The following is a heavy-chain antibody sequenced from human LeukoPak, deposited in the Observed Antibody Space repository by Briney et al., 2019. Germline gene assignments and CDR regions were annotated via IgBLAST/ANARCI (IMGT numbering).Heavy chain of an antibody. Sequence: GASVKVSCKVSGYTLTELSMHWVRQAPGKGLEWMGGFDPEDVDTIYAQTFQGRVTMTEDTSTDTAYMELSSLRSDDTALYYCATVSNFGPTDAFDIWGQGTMVTVSS. D-gene: IGHD2/OR15-2a*01. J-gene: IGHJ3*02. CDR1: GYTLTELS. CDR3: ATVSNFGPTDAFDI. V-gene: IGHV1-24*01. CDR2: FDPEDVDT.